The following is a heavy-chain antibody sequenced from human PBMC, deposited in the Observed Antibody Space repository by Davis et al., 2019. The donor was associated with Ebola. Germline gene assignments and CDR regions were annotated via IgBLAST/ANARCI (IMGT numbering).Heavy chain of an antibody. V-gene: IGHV3-30-3*01. J-gene: IGHJ4*02. CDR2: ISYDGSNK. CDR3: ARAWEYRYSGSYV. Sequence: GGSLRLSCAASGFTFSSYAMHWVLQAPGKGLEWVAVISYDGSNKYYADSVKGRFTISRDNSKNTLYLQMNSLRAEDTAVYYCARAWEYRYSGSYVWGQGTLVTVSS. CDR1: GFTFSSYA. D-gene: IGHD1-26*01.